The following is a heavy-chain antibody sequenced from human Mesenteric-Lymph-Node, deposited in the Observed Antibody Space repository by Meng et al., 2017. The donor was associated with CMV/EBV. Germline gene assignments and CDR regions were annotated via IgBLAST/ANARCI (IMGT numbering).Heavy chain of an antibody. D-gene: IGHD3-10*01. J-gene: IGHJ3*01. V-gene: IGHV5-51*01. CDR2: IYPGDSDT. CDR1: GYSFNTFW. CDR3: ARPLVGDLVHAFDL. Sequence: SGYSFNTFWIAWVRQMPGKGLECMGFIYPGDSDTRYSPAFQGQVTISVDKSISTAYLQWSALKASDTAIYYCARPLVGDLVHAFDLWGRGTLVTVSS.